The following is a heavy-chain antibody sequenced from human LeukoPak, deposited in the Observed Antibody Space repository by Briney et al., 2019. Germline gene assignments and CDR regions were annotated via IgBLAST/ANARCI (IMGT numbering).Heavy chain of an antibody. Sequence: ASVKVSCKASGYTFASNGITWVRQAPGQGLEWMGWISAYKGNTHFAQKFQGRVILTTDTSTSTTYMELTSLRSDDTAVYYCARDRYYYESSGPDWVAIDIWGPGTMVTVSS. CDR2: ISAYKGNT. D-gene: IGHD3-22*01. CDR1: GYTFASNG. J-gene: IGHJ3*02. CDR3: ARDRYYYESSGPDWVAIDI. V-gene: IGHV1-18*01.